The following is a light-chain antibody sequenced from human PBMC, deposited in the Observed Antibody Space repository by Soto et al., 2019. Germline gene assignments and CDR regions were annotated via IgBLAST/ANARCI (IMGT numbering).Light chain of an antibody. CDR3: SSYTISSTDV. J-gene: IGLJ1*01. CDR1: SSDVGTYNY. Sequence: QSALTQPASVSGSPGQSITLSCTGTSSDVGTYNYVSWYQQHPGKAPKLMISQVSNRPSGVSNRFSGSKSGNTASLTISGLQAEDEADYYCSSYTISSTDVFGTGTKVTVL. V-gene: IGLV2-14*01. CDR2: QVS.